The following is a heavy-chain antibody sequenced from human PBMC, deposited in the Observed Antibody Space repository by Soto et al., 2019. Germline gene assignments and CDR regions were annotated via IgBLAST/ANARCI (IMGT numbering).Heavy chain of an antibody. CDR2: IRGTGGET. CDR1: GFTFRHFV. V-gene: IGHV3-23*01. Sequence: EVQLLESGGGIVQPGGSLRVSCVASGFTFRHFVMSWVRQAPGKGLEWVSAIRGTGGETFYADSVKGRFTISRDNSKKTLYLQMNSLRDEDTALYFCAQDRGWGVVSPSHDYWGQGTLVTVSS. CDR3: AQDRGWGVVSPSHDY. J-gene: IGHJ4*02. D-gene: IGHD2-21*01.